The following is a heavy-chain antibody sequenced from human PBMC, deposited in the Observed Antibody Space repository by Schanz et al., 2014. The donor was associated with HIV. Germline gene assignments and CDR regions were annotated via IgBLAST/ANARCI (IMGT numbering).Heavy chain of an antibody. Sequence: EVQLVESGGGLVEPGGSLRLSCAASGFTFSNYAMSWVRQAPGKGLEWVSVISGSGGSTYYADSVKGRFTISRDNSKNTLYLQMNSLRAEDTAVYYCARDRMVYAQAPLYYFDYWGQGTLVTVSS. V-gene: IGHV3-23*04. J-gene: IGHJ4*02. CDR2: ISGSGGST. D-gene: IGHD2-8*01. CDR3: ARDRMVYAQAPLYYFDY. CDR1: GFTFSNYA.